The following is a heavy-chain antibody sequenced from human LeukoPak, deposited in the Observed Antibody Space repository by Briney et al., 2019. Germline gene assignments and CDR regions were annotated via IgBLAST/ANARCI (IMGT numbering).Heavy chain of an antibody. V-gene: IGHV1-2*02. J-gene: IGHJ4*02. CDR1: GYTFTGYY. Sequence: ASVKVSCKASGYTFTGYYMHWVGQAPGQGLEWMGWINPNSGGTNYAQKFQGRVTMTRDTSISTAYMELSRLRSDDTAVYYCAREANWGLVFDYWGQGSLVTVSS. CDR2: INPNSGGT. D-gene: IGHD7-27*01. CDR3: AREANWGLVFDY.